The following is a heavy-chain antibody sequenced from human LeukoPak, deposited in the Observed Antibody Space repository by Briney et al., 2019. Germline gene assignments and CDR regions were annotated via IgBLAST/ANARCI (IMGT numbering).Heavy chain of an antibody. CDR3: ARDGGSYYMGY. J-gene: IGHJ4*02. CDR2: INPNSGGT. CDR1: GGTFSSYA. V-gene: IGHV1-2*02. D-gene: IGHD1-26*01. Sequence: ASVKVSCKASGGTFSSYAISRVRQAPGQGLEWMGWINPNSGGTNYAQKFQGRVTMTRDTSISTAYMELSRLRSDDTAVYYCARDGGSYYMGYWGQGTLVTVSS.